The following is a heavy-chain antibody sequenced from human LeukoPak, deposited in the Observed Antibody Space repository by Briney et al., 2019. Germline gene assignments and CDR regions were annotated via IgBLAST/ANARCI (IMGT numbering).Heavy chain of an antibody. J-gene: IGHJ4*02. CDR1: GGSFSGYY. CDR2: INHSAST. CDR3: ARNIAGYCSGGSCYHNDY. D-gene: IGHD2-15*01. Sequence: SETLSLTCAVYGGSFSGYYWSWIRQPPGKGLEWIGEINHSASTNYNPSLKSRVTISVDTSKNQFSLKLSSVTAADTAVYYCARNIAGYCSGGSCYHNDYWGQGTLVTVSS. V-gene: IGHV4-34*01.